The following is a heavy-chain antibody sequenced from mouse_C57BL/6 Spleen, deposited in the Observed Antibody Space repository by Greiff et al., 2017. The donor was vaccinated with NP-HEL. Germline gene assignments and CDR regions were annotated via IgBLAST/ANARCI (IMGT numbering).Heavy chain of an antibody. CDR3: AREGIRPYPSFDY. D-gene: IGHD2-4*01. CDR2: ISDGGSYT. Sequence: EVKVVESGGGLVKPGGSLKLSCAASGFTFSSYAMSWVRQTPEKRLEWVATISDGGSYTYYPDNVKGRFTISRDNAKNNLYLQMSHLKSEDTAMYYCAREGIRPYPSFDYWGQGTTLTVSS. V-gene: IGHV5-4*01. CDR1: GFTFSSYA. J-gene: IGHJ2*01.